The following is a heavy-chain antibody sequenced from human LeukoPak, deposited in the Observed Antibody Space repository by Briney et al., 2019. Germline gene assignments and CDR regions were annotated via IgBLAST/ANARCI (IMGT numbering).Heavy chain of an antibody. CDR3: AKDSDIVVVPAAFLDY. D-gene: IGHD2-2*01. CDR2: IYYSGST. CDR1: GGSISSSSYY. J-gene: IGHJ4*02. V-gene: IGHV4-39*07. Sequence: SETLSLTCTVSGGSISSSSYYWGWIRQPPGKGLEWIGSIYYSGSTYYNPSLKSRVTISVDTSKNQFSLKLSSVTAADTAVYYCAKDSDIVVVPAAFLDYWGQGTLVTVSS.